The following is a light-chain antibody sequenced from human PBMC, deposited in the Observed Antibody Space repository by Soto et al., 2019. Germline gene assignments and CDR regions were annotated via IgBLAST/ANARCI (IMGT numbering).Light chain of an antibody. V-gene: IGKV3-20*01. J-gene: IGKJ2*01. CDR1: QSLSSNS. CDR3: QQYGTSPYT. CDR2: GAS. Sequence: EIVLTQSPGTLSLSPGERATLSCGASQSLSSNSLAWYQQKPGQAPRLLIYGASSRATGIPDRFSGSGSGTDITLTISRLEPKDFAVYYCQQYGTSPYTFGQGTKLEIK.